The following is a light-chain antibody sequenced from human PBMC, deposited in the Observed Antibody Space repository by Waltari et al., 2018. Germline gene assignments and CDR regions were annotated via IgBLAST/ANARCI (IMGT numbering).Light chain of an antibody. CDR1: QRVSSY. V-gene: IGKV3-11*01. Sequence: ELVLTQSPATLSLSPGDRANLSCRASQRVSSYLDWYQQKPGQPPRLLIYDASNRATGIPARFSGSGSGTDFTLTISSLEPEDFAVYYCQQRSNWPLTFGGGTKVEIK. J-gene: IGKJ4*01. CDR2: DAS. CDR3: QQRSNWPLT.